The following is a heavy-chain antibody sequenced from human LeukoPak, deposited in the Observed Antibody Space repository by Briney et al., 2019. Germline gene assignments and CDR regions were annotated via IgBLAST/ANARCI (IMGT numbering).Heavy chain of an antibody. Sequence: GGSLRLSCAASGFTFSSYSMNWVRQAPGKGLEWVSSISSSSSYIYYADSVKGRFTISRDNAKSSLYLQMNSLRAEDTAVYYCARTKGGYSRSCYDYWGQGTLVTVSS. CDR2: ISSSSSYI. J-gene: IGHJ4*02. V-gene: IGHV3-21*01. CDR3: ARTKGGYSRSCYDY. CDR1: GFTFSSYS. D-gene: IGHD6-13*01.